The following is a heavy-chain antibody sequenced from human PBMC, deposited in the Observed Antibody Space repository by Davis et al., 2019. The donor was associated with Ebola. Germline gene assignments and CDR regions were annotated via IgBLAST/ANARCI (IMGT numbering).Heavy chain of an antibody. Sequence: MPSETLSLTCTVSLDSVRNYYWSWIRQPPGKGLEWIGYIHYSGKTNYNPSLESRVTMSVDTSRNQFPLNVTPVTAADTAVYYCARGGGSFYLAIDNWGPGTLVTVSS. CDR1: LDSVRNYY. V-gene: IGHV4-59*02. CDR2: IHYSGKT. D-gene: IGHD2-15*01. CDR3: ARGGGSFYLAIDN. J-gene: IGHJ4*02.